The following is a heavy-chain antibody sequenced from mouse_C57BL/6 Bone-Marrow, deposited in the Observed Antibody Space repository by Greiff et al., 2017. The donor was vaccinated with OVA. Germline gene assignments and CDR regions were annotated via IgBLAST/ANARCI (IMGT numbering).Heavy chain of an antibody. CDR2: ISSGGDYI. Sequence: EVKLVESGEGLVKPGGSLKLSCAASGFTFSSYAMSWVRQTPEKRLEWVAYISSGGDYIYYADTVKGRFTISRDNARNTLYLQMSSLKSEDTAMYYCTRDSLYYDYDRNFDVWGTGTTVTVSS. CDR3: TRDSLYYDYDRNFDV. D-gene: IGHD2-4*01. V-gene: IGHV5-9-1*02. J-gene: IGHJ1*03. CDR1: GFTFSSYA.